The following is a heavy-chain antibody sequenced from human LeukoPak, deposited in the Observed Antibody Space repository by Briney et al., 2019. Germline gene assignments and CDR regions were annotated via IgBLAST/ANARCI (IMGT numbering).Heavy chain of an antibody. Sequence: GGSLRPSCAASGFTFSGSAMYWVRQASGKGLEWVGRIRSKANYYATAYAASVKGRFTISRDDSKNTAYLQMNSLRAEDTALYYCARASYYYDSSGYYSADYWGQGTLVTVSS. D-gene: IGHD3-22*01. V-gene: IGHV3-73*01. CDR1: GFTFSGSA. CDR3: ARASYYYDSSGYYSADY. CDR2: IRSKANYYAT. J-gene: IGHJ4*02.